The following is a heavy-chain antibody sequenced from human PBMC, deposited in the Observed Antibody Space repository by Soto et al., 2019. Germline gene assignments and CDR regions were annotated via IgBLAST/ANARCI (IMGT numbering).Heavy chain of an antibody. Sequence: SVKVSCKASGGSLSTNPISWVRQAPGQGLEWMGGTGSGTGPGNHVQKFQGRLTVTADKSTSTVYMELTNLSSEDTAVYYCARRDSGGFYRFFDSWGQGTLVTVSS. V-gene: IGHV1-69*06. J-gene: IGHJ4*02. CDR1: GGSLSTNP. CDR2: TGSGTGPG. D-gene: IGHD2-15*01. CDR3: ARRDSGGFYRFFDS.